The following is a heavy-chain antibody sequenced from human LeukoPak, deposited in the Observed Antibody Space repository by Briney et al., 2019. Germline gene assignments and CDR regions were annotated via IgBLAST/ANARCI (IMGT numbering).Heavy chain of an antibody. CDR3: ARDSPHDTIFGVVTIQNYYYYGMDV. J-gene: IGHJ6*02. V-gene: IGHV3-33*01. CDR1: GFTFSSYG. D-gene: IGHD3-3*01. CDR2: IWYDGSNK. Sequence: AGGSLRLSCAASGFTFSSYGMHWVRQAPGKGLEWVAVIWYDGSNKYYADSVKGRFTISRDNSKNTLYLQMNSLRAEDTAVYYCARDSPHDTIFGVVTIQNYYYYGMDVWGQGTTVTVSS.